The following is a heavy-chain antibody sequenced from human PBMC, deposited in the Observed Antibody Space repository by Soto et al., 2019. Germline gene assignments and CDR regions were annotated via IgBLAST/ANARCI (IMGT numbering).Heavy chain of an antibody. CDR2: MYYSGTT. D-gene: IGHD1-20*01. CDR3: ARTRDNNINYNYPMAD. Sequence: SETLSLTCTVSRGSVSSARGSVSSATYYCNWIRHPPGKPLEWIGYMYYSGTTNYNPSLKSRVTISLDRSNDQFSLKLSSVTAADTAVYYCARTRDNNINYNYPMADWGLGTTVTVSS. V-gene: IGHV4-61*01. J-gene: IGHJ6*02. CDR1: RGSVSSARGSVSSATYY.